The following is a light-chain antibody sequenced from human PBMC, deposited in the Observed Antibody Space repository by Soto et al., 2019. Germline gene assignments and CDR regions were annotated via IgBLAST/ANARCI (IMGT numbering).Light chain of an antibody. CDR3: QQYVAYPIT. CDR1: QSISNW. V-gene: IGKV1-5*01. J-gene: IGKJ5*01. Sequence: DIQMTQSPSTLSASVGDKVTITCRASQSISNWLAWYQQKPGKAPKLLIYDASSLESGVPSRFSGSGSGTEFTLTISSLQPDDFATYYCQQYVAYPITFGQGTRLEIK. CDR2: DAS.